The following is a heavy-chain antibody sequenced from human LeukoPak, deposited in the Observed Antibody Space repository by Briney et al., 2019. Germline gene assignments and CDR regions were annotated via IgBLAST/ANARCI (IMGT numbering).Heavy chain of an antibody. Sequence: GGSLRLSCAASGFTFSSYWMSWVRQAPGKGLEWVANIKQDGSEKYYVDSVKGRFTISRDNAKNSLYLQMNSLRSDDTAVYYCVRTEDDLASATFPFDLWGQGTLVIVSS. CDR3: VRTEDDLASATFPFDL. CDR2: IKQDGSEK. J-gene: IGHJ4*02. V-gene: IGHV3-7*03. CDR1: GFTFSSYW. D-gene: IGHD2/OR15-2a*01.